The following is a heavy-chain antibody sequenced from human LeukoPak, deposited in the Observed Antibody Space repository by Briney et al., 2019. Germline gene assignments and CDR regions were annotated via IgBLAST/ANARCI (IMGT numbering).Heavy chain of an antibody. CDR3: SPDYGDYVWDY. Sequence: PGRSLRLSCAASGFTFSSYAMHWVRQAPGKGLEWVAVISYDGSNKYYADSVKGRFTISRDNSKNTLYPQMNSLKTEDTAVYYCSPDYGDYVWDYWGQGTLVTVSS. D-gene: IGHD4-17*01. V-gene: IGHV3-30-3*01. CDR2: ISYDGSNK. J-gene: IGHJ4*02. CDR1: GFTFSSYA.